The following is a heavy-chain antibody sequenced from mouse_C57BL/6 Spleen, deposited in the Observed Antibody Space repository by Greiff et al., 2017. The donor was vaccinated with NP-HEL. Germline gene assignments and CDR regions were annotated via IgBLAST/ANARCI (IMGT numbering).Heavy chain of an antibody. Sequence: EVKLVESGGGLVKPGGSLKLSCAASGFTFSSYTMSWVRQTPEKRLEWVATISGGGGNTYYPDSVKGRFTISRDNAKNTLYLQMSSLRSEDTALYYCARHGYGNYLDYWGQGTTLTVSS. CDR2: ISGGGGNT. CDR3: ARHGYGNYLDY. CDR1: GFTFSSYT. D-gene: IGHD2-10*02. V-gene: IGHV5-9*01. J-gene: IGHJ2*01.